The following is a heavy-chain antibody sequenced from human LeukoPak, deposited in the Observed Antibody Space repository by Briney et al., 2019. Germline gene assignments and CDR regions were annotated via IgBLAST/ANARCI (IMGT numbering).Heavy chain of an antibody. V-gene: IGHV3-7*01. CDR2: IKQDGSEK. CDR3: ARDDYVWGSSIS. CDR1: GFTFSNYW. Sequence: GGSLRLSCAASGFTFSNYWMSWVRQAPGNGLEWVANIKQDGSEKYYVDSVKGRFTISRDNAKNSLYLQMNSLRAEDTAVYYCARDDYVWGSSISWGQGTLVTVSS. J-gene: IGHJ4*02. D-gene: IGHD3-16*01.